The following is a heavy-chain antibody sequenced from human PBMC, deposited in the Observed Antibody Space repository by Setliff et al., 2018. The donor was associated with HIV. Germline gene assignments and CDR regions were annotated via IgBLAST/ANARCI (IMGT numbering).Heavy chain of an antibody. V-gene: IGHV4-59*12. D-gene: IGHD5-12*01. CDR1: DSGTYY. CDR3: ARGRTLYSGYEG. CDR2: IYYSGST. Sequence: PSETLSLTCTVSDSGTYYWNWIRQPPGKGLEWIGYIYYSGSTNYNPSLKSRVTISVDTSKNQFSLKLSSVTAADTAVYYCARGRTLYSGYEGWGQGTLVTVSS. J-gene: IGHJ4*02.